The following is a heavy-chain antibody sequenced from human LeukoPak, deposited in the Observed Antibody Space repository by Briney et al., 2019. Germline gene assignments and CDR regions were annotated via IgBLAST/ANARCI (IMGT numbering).Heavy chain of an antibody. J-gene: IGHJ2*01. Sequence: SETLSLTCTVSGGSISSSSYYWGWIRQPPGKGLEWIGYIYYSGSTNYNPSLKSRVTISVDTSKNQFSLKLSSVTAADTAVYYCARETPNYYDSSGRVFDLWGRGTLVTVSS. D-gene: IGHD3-22*01. CDR2: IYYSGST. CDR1: GGSISSSSYY. CDR3: ARETPNYYDSSGRVFDL. V-gene: IGHV4-61*01.